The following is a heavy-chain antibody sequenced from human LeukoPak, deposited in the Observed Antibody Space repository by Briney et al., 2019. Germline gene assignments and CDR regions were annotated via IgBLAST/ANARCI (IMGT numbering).Heavy chain of an antibody. J-gene: IGHJ4*02. Sequence: GWSLRVSCAASGFTFSSYAMSWVRQAPGKRLDGVSTTISSGNSTYYPDSVKGRFTISRDNSKNTLYLQMNSLRAEDTAVYYCAKPYSTSSKFMFDYWGQGTLVTVSS. D-gene: IGHD6-6*01. CDR2: TISSGNST. V-gene: IGHV3-23*01. CDR1: GFTFSSYA. CDR3: AKPYSTSSKFMFDY.